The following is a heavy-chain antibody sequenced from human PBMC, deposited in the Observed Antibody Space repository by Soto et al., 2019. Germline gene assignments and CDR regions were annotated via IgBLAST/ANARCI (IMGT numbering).Heavy chain of an antibody. CDR3: ARTIYSGYEPRFDY. D-gene: IGHD5-12*01. CDR2: VYWDDDK. J-gene: IGHJ4*02. Sequence: QITLKESGPTLVKPTQTLTLTCTFSGFSLSTSAMGVGWIRQPRGKALEWLALVYWDDDKRYSPSLKTRLTIIKDTSKNQVVLTMTNMDPVDTATYYCARTIYSGYEPRFDYWGQGALVTVSS. CDR1: GFSLSTSAMG. V-gene: IGHV2-5*02.